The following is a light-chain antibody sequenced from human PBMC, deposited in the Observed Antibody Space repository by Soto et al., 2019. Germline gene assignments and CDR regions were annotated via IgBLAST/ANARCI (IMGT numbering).Light chain of an antibody. Sequence: QSALTQPASVSGSPGQSITISCTGTSSDVGGYNYVSLYQQHPGKAPKLMIYEVSNRPSGVSNRFSGSKSGNTASLTISGLKAEDEADYYCSSYTSSSTLVFGTGTKVTVL. J-gene: IGLJ1*01. CDR2: EVS. V-gene: IGLV2-14*01. CDR1: SSDVGGYNY. CDR3: SSYTSSSTLV.